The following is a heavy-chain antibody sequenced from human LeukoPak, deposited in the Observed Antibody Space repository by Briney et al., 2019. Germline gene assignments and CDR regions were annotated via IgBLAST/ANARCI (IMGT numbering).Heavy chain of an antibody. CDR2: IKQDGSEK. J-gene: IGHJ4*02. CDR1: GFTFDDYG. D-gene: IGHD3-22*01. V-gene: IGHV3-7*01. Sequence: AGGSLRLSCAASGFTFDDYGMSWVRQAPGKGLEWVANIKQDGSEKYYVDSVKGRFTISRDNAKNSLSLQMNSLRAEDTAVYYCARYYYDSSGYYYSDYWGQGTLVTVSS. CDR3: ARYYYDSSGYYYSDY.